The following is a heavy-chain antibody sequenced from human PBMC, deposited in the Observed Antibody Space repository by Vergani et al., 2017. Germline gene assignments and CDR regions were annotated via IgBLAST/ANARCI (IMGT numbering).Heavy chain of an antibody. Sequence: EVDLVESGGGLAQPGGSLRLSCEASGITFWKFGMHWVRQGPGKGLEWVSGISWNSGAVDYADSVRGRFTISRDNAKNSLFLAMNSLRFEDTAVYFCTKGSVYYHDSAGHGYDPYTGFDLLGQGTLVTVSS. CDR3: TKGSVYYHDSAGHGYDPYTGFDL. D-gene: IGHD5-12*01. CDR1: GITFWKFG. CDR2: ISWNSGAV. V-gene: IGHV3-9*01. J-gene: IGHJ3*01.